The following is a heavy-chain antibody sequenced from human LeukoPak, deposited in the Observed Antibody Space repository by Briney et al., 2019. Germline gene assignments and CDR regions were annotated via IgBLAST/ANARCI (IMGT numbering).Heavy chain of an antibody. CDR2: ISYDGSNK. CDR3: AREPQY. J-gene: IGHJ4*02. CDR1: GFTFSNYD. Sequence: GGSLRLSCAASGFTFSNYDMHWVRQAPGKGLEWVAVISYDGSNKYYADSVKGRFTISRDNSKNTLYLQMNSLRPDDTAVYYCAREPQYWGQGTLITVSS. V-gene: IGHV3-30-3*01.